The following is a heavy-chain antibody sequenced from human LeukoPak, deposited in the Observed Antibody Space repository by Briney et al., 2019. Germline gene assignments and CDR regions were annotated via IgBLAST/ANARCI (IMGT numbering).Heavy chain of an antibody. J-gene: IGHJ4*02. CDR2: INPNSGGT. V-gene: IGHV1-2*02. Sequence: ASVKVSCKASGYXFTDYYIHWVRQAPGQGLEWMGWINPNSGGTNYAQSFQGRVTMTRDTSISTAYMELSRLRSDDTAVYYCARDLTGRSDYWGQGTLVTVSS. D-gene: IGHD3-9*01. CDR3: ARDLTGRSDY. CDR1: GYXFTDYY.